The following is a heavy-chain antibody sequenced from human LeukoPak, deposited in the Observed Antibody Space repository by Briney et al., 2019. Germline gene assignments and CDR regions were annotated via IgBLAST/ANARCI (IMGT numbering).Heavy chain of an antibody. V-gene: IGHV4-4*07. CDR2: IYTSGST. D-gene: IGHD3-22*01. CDR3: ARGQRITMIVVVITTFFDY. CDR1: GGSISNYY. Sequence: SETLSLTCTVSGGSISNYYWSWIRQPAGKGLEWIGRIYTSGSTNYNPSLKSRVTISVDTSKNQFSLKLSSVTAADTAVYYCARGQRITMIVVVITTFFDYWGQGTLVTVSS. J-gene: IGHJ4*02.